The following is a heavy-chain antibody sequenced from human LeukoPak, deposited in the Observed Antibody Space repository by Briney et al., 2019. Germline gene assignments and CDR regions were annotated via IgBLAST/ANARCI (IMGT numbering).Heavy chain of an antibody. CDR1: EFTFSSYA. CDR3: AKESGYCSGGSCYSMFDY. V-gene: IGHV3-23*01. Sequence: GGSLRLSCAASEFTFSSYAMSWVRQAPGKGLEWVSAISGSGGSTYYADSVKGRFTISRDNSKNTLYLQMNSLRAEDTAVYYCAKESGYCSGGSCYSMFDYWGQGTLVTVSS. D-gene: IGHD2-15*01. J-gene: IGHJ4*02. CDR2: ISGSGGST.